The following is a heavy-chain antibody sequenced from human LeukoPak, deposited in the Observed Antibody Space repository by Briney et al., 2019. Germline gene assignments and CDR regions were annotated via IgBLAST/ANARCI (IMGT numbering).Heavy chain of an antibody. CDR1: GGSITSRNNC. CDR3: AREVAGTPWIDY. J-gene: IGHJ4*02. CDR2: IYYSGST. D-gene: IGHD6-19*01. V-gene: IGHV4-39*02. Sequence: PSETLSLTCTVSGGSITSRNNCWGWIRQSPGKGLEWIGNIYYSGSTYYNPSLKSRVTISVDTSKDQFSLKLSSVTAADTAVYYCAREVAGTPWIDYWGQGTLVTVSS.